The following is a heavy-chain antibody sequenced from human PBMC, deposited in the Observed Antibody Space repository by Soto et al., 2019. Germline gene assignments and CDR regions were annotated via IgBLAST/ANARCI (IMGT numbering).Heavy chain of an antibody. V-gene: IGHV1-24*01. Sequence: GAPVKGSWKGSGYTPTEFFLHWVRQAPGKGVEWVGGFDPEDGETIYAQKFQGRVTMTEDTSTDTAYMELSSLRSEDTAVYYCATYPPFYDYVWGSYRPNWFDPWGQGTLVTVSS. CDR2: FDPEDGET. CDR1: GYTPTEFF. D-gene: IGHD3-16*02. J-gene: IGHJ5*02. CDR3: ATYPPFYDYVWGSYRPNWFDP.